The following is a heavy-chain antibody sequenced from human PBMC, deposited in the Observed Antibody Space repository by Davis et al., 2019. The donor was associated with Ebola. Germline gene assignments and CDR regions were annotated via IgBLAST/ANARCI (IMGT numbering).Heavy chain of an antibody. CDR2: ISYDGSDK. Sequence: GESLKFSCAASTFTFSNYAMHWVRQSPGKGLEWVAVISYDGSDKYYADSVKGRFTISRDDSMNTLYLQMSSLHQGPIGLPPGTLLQEHLWG. J-gene: IGHJ6*01. CDR3: TLLQEHL. V-gene: IGHV3-30-3*01. CDR1: TFTFSNYA.